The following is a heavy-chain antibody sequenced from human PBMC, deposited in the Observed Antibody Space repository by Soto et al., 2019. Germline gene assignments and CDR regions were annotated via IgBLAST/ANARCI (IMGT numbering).Heavy chain of an antibody. CDR2: IYSSGST. CDR3: ARHSPPLLYGSGPWDV. J-gene: IGHJ6*02. CDR1: GGSISNSY. D-gene: IGHD3-10*01. Sequence: PSETLSLTCTVSGGSISNSYWSWIRQSPEKGLEWIGYIYSSGSTNYNPSLNSRVTISVDTSKNQFSLKLSSLSAADTAVYYCARHSPPLLYGSGPWDVWGQGTTVTVS. V-gene: IGHV4-59*08.